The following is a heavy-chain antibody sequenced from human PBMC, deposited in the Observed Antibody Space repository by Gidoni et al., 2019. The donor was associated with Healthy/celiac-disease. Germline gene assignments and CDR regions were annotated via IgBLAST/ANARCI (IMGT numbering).Heavy chain of an antibody. J-gene: IGHJ6*02. D-gene: IGHD5-12*01. CDR1: GFTFSRYW. V-gene: IGHV3-7*01. Sequence: EVQLVESGGGLVQPGGSLRLSCAASGFTFSRYWMSLVRQAPGKGLEWVANIKQDGSEKYYVDYVKGRFTISRDNAKNSLYLQMNSLRAEDTAVYYCARDLGIRRGYDSHPYYYYYGRDVWGQGTTVTVSS. CDR2: IKQDGSEK. CDR3: ARDLGIRRGYDSHPYYYYYGRDV.